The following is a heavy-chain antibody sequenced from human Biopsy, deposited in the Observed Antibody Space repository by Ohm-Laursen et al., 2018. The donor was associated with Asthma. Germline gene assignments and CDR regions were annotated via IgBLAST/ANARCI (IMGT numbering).Heavy chain of an antibody. J-gene: IGHJ5*02. D-gene: IGHD3-22*01. CDR1: GYTFTNYA. CDR3: ARVRKDYYDSSGLSGGWFDP. CDR2: INAGNGNT. Sequence: ASVKVSCKASGYTFTNYAIHWARQAPGQRPEWMGWINAGNGNTKYSQKFQGRVTITRDTSATTAYMELSSLRSEDTAVYYCARVRKDYYDSSGLSGGWFDPWGQGTLVTVSS. V-gene: IGHV1-3*01.